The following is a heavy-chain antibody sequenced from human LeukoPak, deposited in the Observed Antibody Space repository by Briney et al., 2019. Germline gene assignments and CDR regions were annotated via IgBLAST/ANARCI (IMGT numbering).Heavy chain of an antibody. J-gene: IGHJ4*02. Sequence: ASVKVSCKASGYTFTSYDINWVRQATGQGLEWMGWMNPNSGNTGYAQKFQGRVTMTRNTSISTAYMELSSLRSEDTAVYYCASVRMGATPFDYWGQGTLVTVSS. CDR3: ASVRMGATPFDY. D-gene: IGHD1-26*01. V-gene: IGHV1-8*01. CDR1: GYTFTSYD. CDR2: MNPNSGNT.